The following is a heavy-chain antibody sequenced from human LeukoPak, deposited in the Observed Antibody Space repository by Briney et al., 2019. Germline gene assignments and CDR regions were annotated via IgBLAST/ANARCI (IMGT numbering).Heavy chain of an antibody. V-gene: IGHV3-30-3*01. D-gene: IGHD3-22*01. CDR1: GFTFSSYA. CDR3: ARGYYYDSSGYPLDYYYYGMDV. CDR2: ISYDGSNK. J-gene: IGHJ6*02. Sequence: PGGSLRLSCAASGFTFSSYAMHWFRQVPGKGLEWVAAISYDGSNKYSADSVKGRFTISRDNSKNTLYLQMNSLRAEDTAVYYCARGYYYDSSGYPLDYYYYGMDVWGQGTTVTVSS.